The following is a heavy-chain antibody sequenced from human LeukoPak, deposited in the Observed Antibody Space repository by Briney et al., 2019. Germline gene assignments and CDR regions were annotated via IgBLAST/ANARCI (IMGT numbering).Heavy chain of an antibody. V-gene: IGHV3-33*06. CDR2: IWYDGSNK. CDR1: GFTFSSYG. D-gene: IGHD6-19*01. CDR3: AKDTSSGRSTADY. J-gene: IGHJ4*02. Sequence: PGGSLRLSCAASGFTFSSYGIHWVRQAPGKGLEWVAVIWYDGSNKYYADSVKGRFTISRDNSKNTLYLQMNSLRAGDTAVYYCAKDTSSGRSTADYWGQGTLVTVSS.